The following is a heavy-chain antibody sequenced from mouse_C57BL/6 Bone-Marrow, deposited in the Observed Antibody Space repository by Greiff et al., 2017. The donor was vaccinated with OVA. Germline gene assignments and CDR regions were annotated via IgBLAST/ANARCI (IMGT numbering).Heavy chain of an antibody. Sequence: VQLKESGAELARPGASVKLSCKASGYTFTSYGISWVKQRTGQGLEWIGEIYPRSGNTYYNEKFKGKATLTADKSSSTAYMELRSLTSEDSAVYFCATSNWAFAYWGQGTLVTVSA. D-gene: IGHD4-1*01. CDR1: GYTFTSYG. CDR2: IYPRSGNT. V-gene: IGHV1-81*01. J-gene: IGHJ3*01. CDR3: ATSNWAFAY.